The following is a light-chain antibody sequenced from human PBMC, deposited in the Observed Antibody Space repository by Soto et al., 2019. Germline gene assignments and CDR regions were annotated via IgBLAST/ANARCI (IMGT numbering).Light chain of an antibody. CDR2: DVS. V-gene: IGKV1-5*01. J-gene: IGKJ5*01. Sequence: DIQMTQSPSTLSASVGERVTITCRASQSVSNWLAWYQQKPGKAPNLLIYDVSSLESGVPSRFSGSGSGTEFILTISSLQPDDFATYYCQQYNSYLITFGQGTRLEIK. CDR3: QQYNSYLIT. CDR1: QSVSNW.